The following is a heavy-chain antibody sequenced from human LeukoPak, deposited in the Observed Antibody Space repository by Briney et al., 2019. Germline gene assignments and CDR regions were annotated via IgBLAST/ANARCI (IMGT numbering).Heavy chain of an antibody. V-gene: IGHV1-18*01. CDR1: GYTFTSYG. J-gene: IGHJ5*02. CDR3: ARDLGSSWTNWFDP. Sequence: GASVTVSCKASGYTFTSYGISWVRQAPGQGLEWMGCISAYNGKTNYAQKLQGRVTMTTDTSTSTAYMELRSLRSDDTAVYYCARDLGSSWTNWFDPWGQGTLVTVSS. D-gene: IGHD6-13*01. CDR2: ISAYNGKT.